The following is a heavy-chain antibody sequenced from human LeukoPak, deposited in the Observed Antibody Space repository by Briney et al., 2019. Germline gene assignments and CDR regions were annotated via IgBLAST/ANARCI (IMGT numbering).Heavy chain of an antibody. Sequence: QPGGSLRLSCAASGFTFSAYWMHWVRQVPGKGLVWVSRINNDGTATFFADSVKGRFTISRDNAKNTLYLQMDSLRAEDTAVYYCARDFRPVVGAAGTFDYWGQGTLVTVSS. V-gene: IGHV3-74*01. D-gene: IGHD6-13*01. CDR2: INNDGTAT. CDR1: GFTFSAYW. CDR3: ARDFRPVVGAAGTFDY. J-gene: IGHJ4*02.